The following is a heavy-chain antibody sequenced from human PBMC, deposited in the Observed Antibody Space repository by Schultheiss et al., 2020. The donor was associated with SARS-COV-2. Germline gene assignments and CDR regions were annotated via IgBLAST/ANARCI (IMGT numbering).Heavy chain of an antibody. CDR3: ARAGFGVY. D-gene: IGHD3-16*01. CDR1: GYTFTSYG. J-gene: IGHJ4*02. Sequence: ASVKVSCKASGYTFTSYGISWVRQAPGQGLEWMGWINPNSGGTNYAQKLQGRVTMTTDTSTSTAYMELRSLRSDDTAVYYCARAGFGVYWGQGTLVTVSS. CDR2: INPNSGGT. V-gene: IGHV1-18*01.